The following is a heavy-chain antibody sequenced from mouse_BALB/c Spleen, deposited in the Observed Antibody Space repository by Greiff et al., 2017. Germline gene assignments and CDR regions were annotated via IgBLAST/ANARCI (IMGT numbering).Heavy chain of an antibody. D-gene: IGHD2-1*01. CDR2: IRSKSNNYAT. CDR3: VSHYGNFAWFAY. V-gene: IGHV10-1*02. CDR1: GFTFNTYA. Sequence: EVQLVESGGGLVQPKGSLKLSCAASGFTFNTYAMNWVRQAPGKGLEWVARIRSKSNNYATYYADSVKDRFTISRDDSQSMLYLQMNNLKTEDTAMYYCVSHYGNFAWFAYWGQGTLVTVSA. J-gene: IGHJ3*01.